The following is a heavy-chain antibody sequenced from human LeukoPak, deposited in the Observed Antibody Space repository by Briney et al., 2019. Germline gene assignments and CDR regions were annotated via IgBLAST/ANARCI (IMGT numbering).Heavy chain of an antibody. Sequence: GGSLRLSCAASGFTFSSYAMSWVRQAPGKGLEWVSAISDSGGSTYYADSVKGRFTISRDNSKNTLYLQMNSLRAEDTAVYYCAKQNYYDSSGYYYLSDYFDYWGQGTLVTVSS. V-gene: IGHV3-23*01. J-gene: IGHJ4*02. CDR2: ISDSGGST. D-gene: IGHD3-22*01. CDR1: GFTFSSYA. CDR3: AKQNYYDSSGYYYLSDYFDY.